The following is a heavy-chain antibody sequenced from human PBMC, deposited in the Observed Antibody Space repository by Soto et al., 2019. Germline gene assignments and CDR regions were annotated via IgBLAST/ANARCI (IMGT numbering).Heavy chain of an antibody. D-gene: IGHD3-22*01. CDR1: GCSISSNIYY. V-gene: IGHV4-39*01. CDR2: VHYSGST. Sequence: SETLSLTCSFSGCSISSNIYYWGWIRQPPGKGLEWIATVHYSGSTYYTPSLKSRVTISADTSNKQFSLRLNSVTAADTAVYYCARQHYYDSSGYYTWNWGQGTLVTVSS. J-gene: IGHJ4*02. CDR3: ARQHYYDSSGYYTWN.